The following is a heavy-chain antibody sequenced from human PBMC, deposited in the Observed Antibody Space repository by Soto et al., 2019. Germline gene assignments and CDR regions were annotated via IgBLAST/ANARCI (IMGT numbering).Heavy chain of an antibody. CDR2: IYYSGSI. V-gene: IGHV4-59*08. J-gene: IGHJ5*02. Sequence: QVQLQESGPGLVKPSETLSLTCTVSGGSISSYYWSWIRQPPGKGLEWIGYIYYSGSINYNPSLKSRVTISVDTSKNKFSLKLSSVTAADTAVYYCARHLYGSGERFDPWGQGTLVTVSS. D-gene: IGHD3-10*01. CDR3: ARHLYGSGERFDP. CDR1: GGSISSYY.